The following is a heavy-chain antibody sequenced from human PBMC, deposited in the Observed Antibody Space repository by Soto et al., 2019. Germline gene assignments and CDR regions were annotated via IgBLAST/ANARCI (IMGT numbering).Heavy chain of an antibody. CDR3: ASSIVVVPAAAHYFDY. Sequence: TSETLSLTCAVYGGSFSGYYWSWIRQPPGKGLEWIGEINHSGSTNYNPSLKSRVTISVDTSKNQFSLKLSSVTAADTAVYYCASSIVVVPAAAHYFDYWGQGTLVTVSS. CDR2: INHSGST. D-gene: IGHD2-2*01. CDR1: GGSFSGYY. J-gene: IGHJ4*02. V-gene: IGHV4-34*01.